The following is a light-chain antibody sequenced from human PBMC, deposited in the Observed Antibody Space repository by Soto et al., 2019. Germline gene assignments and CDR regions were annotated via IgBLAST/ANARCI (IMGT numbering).Light chain of an antibody. Sequence: DIQMTQSPSSLSASVGDRVTITCQASESISSWLAWYQQKPGKAPNLLIYAASNLQGGVPSRFSGSGSGTDFTLTISSLHSEDFATYYCQQTYSTPGTFGQGTKVDIK. CDR3: QQTYSTPGT. J-gene: IGKJ1*01. V-gene: IGKV1-39*01. CDR2: AAS. CDR1: ESISSW.